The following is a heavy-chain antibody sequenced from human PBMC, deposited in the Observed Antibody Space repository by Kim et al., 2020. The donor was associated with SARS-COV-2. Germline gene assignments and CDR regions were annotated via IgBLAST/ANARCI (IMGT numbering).Heavy chain of an antibody. CDR1: GFTFSSYA. Sequence: GGSLRLSCAASGFTFSSYAMSWVRQAPGKGLEWVSAISGSGGSTYYADSVKGRFTISRDNSKNTLYLQMNSLRAEDTAVYYCANNQPFGRSSSWLDYWGQGTLVTVSS. CDR3: ANNQPFGRSSSWLDY. J-gene: IGHJ4*02. V-gene: IGHV3-23*01. D-gene: IGHD6-13*01. CDR2: ISGSGGST.